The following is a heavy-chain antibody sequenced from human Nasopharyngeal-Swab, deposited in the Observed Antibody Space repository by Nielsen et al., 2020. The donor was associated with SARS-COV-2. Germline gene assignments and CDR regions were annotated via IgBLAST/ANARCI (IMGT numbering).Heavy chain of an antibody. CDR3: ARGYCSGGSCYSSDAFDI. Sequence: GGSLRLSCAASGFTFSSYSMNWVRQAPGKGLEWVSYISSSSSTIYYADSVKGRFTISRDNAKNSLYLQMNSLRAEDTAVYYCARGYCSGGSCYSSDAFDIWGQGTMVTVSS. D-gene: IGHD2-15*01. V-gene: IGHV3-48*04. J-gene: IGHJ3*02. CDR1: GFTFSSYS. CDR2: ISSSSSTI.